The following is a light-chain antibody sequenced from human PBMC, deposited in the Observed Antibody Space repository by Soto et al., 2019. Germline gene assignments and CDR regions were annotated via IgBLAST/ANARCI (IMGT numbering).Light chain of an antibody. CDR2: GAS. J-gene: IGKJ1*01. Sequence: EIVLTQSPGSLSLSPGERGTLSCRASQSVDSSFFAWYQQKPDQAPRLLIYGASNRATGIPNRFSGSGSGTDFTLTISRLEHEDFAVYYCQQYVSSVTFGQGTKVEIK. CDR1: QSVDSSF. V-gene: IGKV3-20*01. CDR3: QQYVSSVT.